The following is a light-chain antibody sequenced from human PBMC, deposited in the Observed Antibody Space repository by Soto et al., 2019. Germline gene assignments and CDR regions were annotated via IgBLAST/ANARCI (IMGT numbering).Light chain of an antibody. J-gene: IGLJ1*01. CDR2: DTT. Sequence: QAVVIQEPSLTVSPGGTVTLTCGSSTGAVTNGHYPYWFQQKPGQALRTLIYDTTNRHSWTPARFSGSLLGGKAALTLSGAQPEDEAEYYCLLSYNGPYVFGTGTKVTVL. V-gene: IGLV7-46*01. CDR3: LLSYNGPYV. CDR1: TGAVTNGHY.